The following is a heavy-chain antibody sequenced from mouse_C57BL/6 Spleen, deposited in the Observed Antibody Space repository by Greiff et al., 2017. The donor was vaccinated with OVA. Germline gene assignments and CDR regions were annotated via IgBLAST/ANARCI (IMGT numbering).Heavy chain of an antibody. CDR3: TRERYYGSPMDY. Sequence: EVKLVESGEGLVKPGGSLKLSCAASGFTFSSYAMSWVRQTPEKRLEWVAYISSGGDYIYYADTVKGRFTISRDNARNTLYLQMSSLKSEDTAMDYCTRERYYGSPMDYWGQGTSVTVSS. V-gene: IGHV5-9-1*02. CDR1: GFTFSSYA. J-gene: IGHJ4*01. CDR2: ISSGGDYI. D-gene: IGHD1-1*01.